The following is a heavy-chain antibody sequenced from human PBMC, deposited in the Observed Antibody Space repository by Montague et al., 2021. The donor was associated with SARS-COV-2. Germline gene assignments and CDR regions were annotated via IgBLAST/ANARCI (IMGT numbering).Heavy chain of an antibody. V-gene: IGHV4-39*01. CDR1: GGSISSGSYY. D-gene: IGHD6-25*01. Sequence: SETLSLTCTVAGGSISSGSYYWGWFRQPPGKGLEWIGNIHSSGTTYYKGRVTISVDTSKNQFSLKMTSVTAADTAVYYCARRLGGSGWLDYWGQETLVTVSS. J-gene: IGHJ4*02. CDR2: IHSSGTT. CDR3: ARRLGGSGWLDY.